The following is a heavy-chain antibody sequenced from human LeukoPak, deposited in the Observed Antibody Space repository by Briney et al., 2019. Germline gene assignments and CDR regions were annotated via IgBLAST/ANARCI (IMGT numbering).Heavy chain of an antibody. D-gene: IGHD4-11*01. J-gene: IGHJ4*02. V-gene: IGHV4-59*01. CDR1: GGAINGYY. Sequence: SETLSLTCTVSGGAINGYYWSLIRQPPGKGLEWIGYIYYSGSTNYNPSLKSRVTISIDTSKNQFSLKLTSVTAADTAVYYCARGEALYSNSGFDYWGQGTLVTVSS. CDR3: ARGEALYSNSGFDY. CDR2: IYYSGST.